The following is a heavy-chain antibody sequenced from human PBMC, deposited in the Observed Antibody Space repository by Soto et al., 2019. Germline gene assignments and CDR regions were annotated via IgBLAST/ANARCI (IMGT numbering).Heavy chain of an antibody. CDR3: ASTDIVSTIDDGRDAFDI. CDR2: IYPGDSDT. CDR1: GYRFTNYW. V-gene: IGHV5-51*01. Sequence: GESLKISCKGSGYRFTNYWIGWVRQMPGKGLEWMGVIYPGDSDTRYSPSFQGQVTISADKSISTAYLQWSSLKAPDTATYYCASTDIVSTIDDGRDAFDIWGQGTMVTVSS. D-gene: IGHD5-12*01. J-gene: IGHJ3*02.